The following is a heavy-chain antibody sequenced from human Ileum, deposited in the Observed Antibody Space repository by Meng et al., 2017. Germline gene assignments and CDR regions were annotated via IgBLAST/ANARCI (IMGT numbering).Heavy chain of an antibody. CDR3: ARDHWGSLDY. Sequence: QVRLQESGPGLVRPAETLSLICTVSGGSVSSDGFQWGWVRQPPGKGLEWIGYASTNYNPSLKSRVTISLDTSKNQFSLELSSVTAADTAVYYCARDHWGSLDYWGQGILVTVSS. D-gene: IGHD7-27*01. CDR2: AST. J-gene: IGHJ4*02. V-gene: IGHV4-61*08. CDR1: GGSVSSDGFQ.